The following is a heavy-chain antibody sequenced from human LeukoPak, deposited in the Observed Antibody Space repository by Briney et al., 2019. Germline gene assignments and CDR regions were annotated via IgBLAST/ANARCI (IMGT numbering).Heavy chain of an antibody. D-gene: IGHD1-26*01. CDR3: ATTIVGALDAFDI. Sequence: GFVRQTPGKGLEWMGIIYPGDSDTRYSPSFQGQVTISADKSISTAYLQWSSLKASDTAMYYCATTIVGALDAFDIWGQGTMVTVSS. J-gene: IGHJ3*02. V-gene: IGHV5-51*01. CDR2: IYPGDSDT.